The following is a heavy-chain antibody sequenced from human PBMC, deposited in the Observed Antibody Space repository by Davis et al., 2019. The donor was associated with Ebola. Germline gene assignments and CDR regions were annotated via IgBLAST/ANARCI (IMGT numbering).Heavy chain of an antibody. Sequence: GSLRLSCAVYGGSFSGYYWSWIRQPPGKGLEWIGEINHSGSTNYNPSLKSRVTISVDTSKNQFSLKLSSVTAADTAVYYCARHAPYDFWSGYYVTGGMDVWGQGTTVTVSS. J-gene: IGHJ6*02. CDR2: INHSGST. D-gene: IGHD3-3*01. V-gene: IGHV4-34*01. CDR3: ARHAPYDFWSGYYVTGGMDV. CDR1: GGSFSGYY.